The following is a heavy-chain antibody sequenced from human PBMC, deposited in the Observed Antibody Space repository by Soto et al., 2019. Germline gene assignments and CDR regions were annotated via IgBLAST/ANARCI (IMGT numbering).Heavy chain of an antibody. CDR2: IYGGGTT. V-gene: IGHV3-53*01. J-gene: IGHJ4*02. D-gene: IGHD6-19*01. Sequence: EVQLVESGGGLIQPGGSLRLSCAASGFAVSSKYMTWVRQAPGKGLEWVSVIYGGGTTYYADSVKGRFTIPRDTSKNTLYLQMNSLRAEDTAVYYCVQTTGWPGFDVWGQGTLVTVSS. CDR1: GFAVSSKY. CDR3: VQTTGWPGFDV.